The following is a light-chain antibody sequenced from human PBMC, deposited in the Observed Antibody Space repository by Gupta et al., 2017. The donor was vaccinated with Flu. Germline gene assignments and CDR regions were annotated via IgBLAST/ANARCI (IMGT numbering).Light chain of an antibody. CDR3: AAWDDSLNGYV. CDR1: SSNIGSNT. V-gene: IGLV1-44*01. J-gene: IGLJ1*01. Sequence: QYVLTQPPSASVTLGQRVTISCSGSSSNIGSNTVNWYQQHPGTAPKVLIYTNNQRPSGVPDRFSCSKSGTSASLAISGLQSEDEADYYCAAWDDSLNGYVFGTGTKVTVL. CDR2: TNN.